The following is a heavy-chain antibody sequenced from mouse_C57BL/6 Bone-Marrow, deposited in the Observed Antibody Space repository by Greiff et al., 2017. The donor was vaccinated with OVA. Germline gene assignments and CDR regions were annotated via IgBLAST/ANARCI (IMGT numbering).Heavy chain of an antibody. Sequence: VQLQQSGPELVKPGASVKISCKASGYAFSSSWMNWVKQRPGKGLEGIGRIYPGDGDTNYNGKFKGKATLTADKSSSTAYMQLSSLTSEDSAVYFCARDYYGRGGWGQGTTLTVSS. J-gene: IGHJ2*01. V-gene: IGHV1-82*01. CDR2: IYPGDGDT. D-gene: IGHD1-1*01. CDR3: ARDYYGRGG. CDR1: GYAFSSSW.